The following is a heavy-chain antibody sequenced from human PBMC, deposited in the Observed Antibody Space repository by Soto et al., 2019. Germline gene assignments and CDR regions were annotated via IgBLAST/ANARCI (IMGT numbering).Heavy chain of an antibody. V-gene: IGHV6-1*01. Sequence: SQTLSLTCAISGDSVSSNSAAWNWIRQSPSRGLEWLGRTYYRSKWYNDYAVSVKSRITINPDTSKNQFSLQLNSVTPEDTAVYYCARDLLRGDNGSSLCFGPWGQGTRVTVSS. CDR2: TYYRSKWYN. CDR1: GDSVSSNSAA. J-gene: IGHJ5*02. D-gene: IGHD3-16*01. CDR3: ARDLLRGDNGSSLCFGP.